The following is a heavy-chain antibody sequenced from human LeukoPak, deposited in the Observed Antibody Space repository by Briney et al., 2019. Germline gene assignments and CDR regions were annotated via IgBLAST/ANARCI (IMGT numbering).Heavy chain of an antibody. CDR3: ARARGGYFDY. V-gene: IGHV4-34*01. Sequence: SETLSLTCAVYGGSFSGYYWSWIRQPPGKGLEWIGEINHSGSTNYNPSLKSRVTISVDTSKNQFSLKLSSGTYADTAVYYCARARGGYFDYWGQGTLVTVSS. J-gene: IGHJ4*02. D-gene: IGHD3-16*01. CDR1: GGSFSGYY. CDR2: INHSGST.